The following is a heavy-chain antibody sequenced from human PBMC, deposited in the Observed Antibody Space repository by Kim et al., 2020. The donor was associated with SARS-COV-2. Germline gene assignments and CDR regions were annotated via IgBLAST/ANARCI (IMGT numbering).Heavy chain of an antibody. CDR2: INHSGST. CDR3: ARGPTLLWSGYYLQFDY. CDR1: GGSFSGYY. V-gene: IGHV4-34*01. J-gene: IGHJ4*02. D-gene: IGHD3-3*01. Sequence: SETLSLTCAVYGGSFSGYYWSWIRQPPGKGLEWIGEINHSGSTNYNPSLKSRVTISVDTSKNQFSLKLSSVTAADTAVYYCARGPTLLWSGYYLQFDYWGQGTLVTVSS.